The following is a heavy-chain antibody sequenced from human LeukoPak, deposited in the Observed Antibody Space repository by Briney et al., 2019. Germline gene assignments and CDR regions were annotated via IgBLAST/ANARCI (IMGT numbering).Heavy chain of an antibody. CDR1: GFTFPNYA. CDR2: ITSSGGNT. CDR3: AKGRSSGWYYFDY. J-gene: IGHJ4*02. Sequence: GGSLRLSCAASGFTFPNYAMTWVRLAPGKGQEWVSGITSSGGNTYYADSVKGRFTISRDNSKSTLYLQMNSLGADDTAVYYCAKGRSSGWYYFDYWGQGTLVTVSS. V-gene: IGHV3-23*01. D-gene: IGHD6-19*01.